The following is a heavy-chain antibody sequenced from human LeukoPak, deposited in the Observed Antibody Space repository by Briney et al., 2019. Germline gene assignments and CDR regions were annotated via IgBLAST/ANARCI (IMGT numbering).Heavy chain of an antibody. V-gene: IGHV4-59*08. Sequence: SETLSLTCTVSGGSIGSDYWTWIRQPPGKGLGYIGYIYYTGGTNYNPSLKSRVTISVDTSKNQFSLKLSSVTAADTAVYFCAKYGNSGWVIDNWGQGTLVTVSS. CDR3: AKYGNSGWVIDN. CDR1: GGSIGSDY. D-gene: IGHD6-19*01. J-gene: IGHJ4*02. CDR2: IYYTGGT.